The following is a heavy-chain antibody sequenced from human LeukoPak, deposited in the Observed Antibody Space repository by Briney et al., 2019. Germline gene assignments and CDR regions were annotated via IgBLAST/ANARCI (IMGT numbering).Heavy chain of an antibody. V-gene: IGHV1-8*01. CDR2: MNPNSGNT. CDR3: ARGIRRADTAMIRYYFDY. D-gene: IGHD5-18*01. J-gene: IGHJ4*02. CDR1: GYTFTNYD. Sequence: ASVKVSCKASGYTFTNYDINWVRQATGQGLEWMGWMNPNSGNTGYAQKFQGRVTMTRNTSISTAYTELSSLRSEDTAVYYCARGIRRADTAMIRYYFDYWGQGTLVTVSS.